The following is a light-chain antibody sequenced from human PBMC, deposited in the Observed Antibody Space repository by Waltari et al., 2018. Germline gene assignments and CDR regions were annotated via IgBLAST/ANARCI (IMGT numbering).Light chain of an antibody. CDR2: TNN. Sequence: QSVLTQTPSVSGTPGQRITISCSGNTSNHGSHSVHWYRQLPESAPKLLIYTNNQRLSGVPDRFSGSKSGTSASLDISGLRSEDEADYFCAAWDDRLNGVIFGGGTKLTVL. J-gene: IGLJ2*01. V-gene: IGLV1-44*01. CDR3: AAWDDRLNGVI. CDR1: TSNHGSHS.